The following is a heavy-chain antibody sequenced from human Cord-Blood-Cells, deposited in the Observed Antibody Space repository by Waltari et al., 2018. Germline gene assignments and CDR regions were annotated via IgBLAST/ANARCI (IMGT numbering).Heavy chain of an antibody. J-gene: IGHJ5*02. CDR3: AHSRGGVVTNWLDP. D-gene: IGHD3-3*01. CDR2: IYWNDDK. V-gene: IGHV2-5*01. Sequence: QITLKESGPTLVKPTQTLTLTCTFSGFSLSTSGVGVGWIRHPPGKALEWLPLIYWNDDKRYSPCRKSRLTITKDTSKNQWFLTMTNRDPVDTATYYCAHSRGGVVTNWLDPWGQGTLVTVSS. CDR1: GFSLSTSGVG.